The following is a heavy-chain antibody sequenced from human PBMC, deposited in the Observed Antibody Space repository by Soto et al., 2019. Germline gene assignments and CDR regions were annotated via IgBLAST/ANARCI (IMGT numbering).Heavy chain of an antibody. V-gene: IGHV3-23*01. J-gene: IGHJ6*02. CDR1: GFTFSSYA. D-gene: IGHD5-18*01. CDR2: ISGSGGNT. CDR3: AKSGYSYGYLSYYYYGMDV. Sequence: EVQLLESGGGLVQPGGSLRLSCAASGFTFSSYAMSWVRQAPGKGLEWVSAISGSGGNTYYADSVKGRFTISRDNSKNTLYLQMNSLRAEDTAVYYCAKSGYSYGYLSYYYYGMDVWGQGTTVTVSS.